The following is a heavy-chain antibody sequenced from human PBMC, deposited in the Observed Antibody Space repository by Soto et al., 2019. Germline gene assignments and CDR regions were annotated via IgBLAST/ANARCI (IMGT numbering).Heavy chain of an antibody. V-gene: IGHV3-23*01. J-gene: IGHJ1*01. Sequence: GGSLRLSCAASGFTFSSYAMSWVRQAPGKGLEWVSAISGSGGSTYYADSVKGRFTISRDNSKNTQYLQMNSLRAEDTAVYYCAKKAVGYYDFWSGRFQHWGQGTLVTVSS. CDR3: AKKAVGYYDFWSGRFQH. CDR2: ISGSGGST. CDR1: GFTFSSYA. D-gene: IGHD3-3*01.